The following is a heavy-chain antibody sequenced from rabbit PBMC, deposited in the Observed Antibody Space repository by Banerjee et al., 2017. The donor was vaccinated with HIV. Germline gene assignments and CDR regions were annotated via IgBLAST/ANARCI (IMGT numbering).Heavy chain of an antibody. J-gene: IGHJ6*01. CDR3: ARSYSGDGYSL. CDR1: GFSFSRSYY. D-gene: IGHD7-1*01. V-gene: IGHV1S45*01. CDR2: IYTGVTGST. Sequence: QEQLVESGGGLVQPERTLTLTCTASGFSFSRSYYMCWDRQAPGKGLEWIACIYTGVTGSTYYASWAKGRFTISKTSSTTVTLQMTSLTAADTATYFCARSYSGDGYSLWGPGTLVTVS.